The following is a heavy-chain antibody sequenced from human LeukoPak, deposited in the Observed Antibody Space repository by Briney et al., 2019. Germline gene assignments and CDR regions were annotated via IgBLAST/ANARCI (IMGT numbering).Heavy chain of an antibody. Sequence: SETLSLTCTVSSDSIFTSNWWSWVRQPPGKGLEWIGRIYTSGSTNYNPSLKSRVTISVDTSKNQFSLKLSSVTAADTAVYYCAREGYCSSTSCYFPPAFDIWGQGTMVTVSS. D-gene: IGHD2-2*01. J-gene: IGHJ3*02. V-gene: IGHV4-4*02. CDR3: AREGYCSSTSCYFPPAFDI. CDR1: SDSIFTSNW. CDR2: IYTSGST.